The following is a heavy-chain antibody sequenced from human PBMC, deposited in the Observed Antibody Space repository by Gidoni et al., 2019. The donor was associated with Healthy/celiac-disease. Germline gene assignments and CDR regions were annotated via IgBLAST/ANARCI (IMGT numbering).Heavy chain of an antibody. J-gene: IGHJ6*03. Sequence: EVQLLESGGGLVQPGGSLRLSCAASGFTFSSYAMSWVRQAPGKGLEWVSAISGSGGSTYYADSVKGRFTISRDNSKNTLYLQMNSLRAEDTAVYYCAKDQGEVAVAGTYYYYYYMDVWGKGTTVTVSS. CDR2: ISGSGGST. D-gene: IGHD6-19*01. CDR1: GFTFSSYA. V-gene: IGHV3-23*01. CDR3: AKDQGEVAVAGTYYYYYYMDV.